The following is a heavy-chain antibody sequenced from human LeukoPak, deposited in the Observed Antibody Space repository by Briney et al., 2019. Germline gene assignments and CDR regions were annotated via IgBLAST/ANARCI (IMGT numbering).Heavy chain of an antibody. CDR2: IWYDGNTK. Sequence: HPGGSLRLSCAVSGFSFGSHGMHWVRQTPGKGLDWVAVIWYDGNTKYYADSVKGRFTISRDNSKNTLLLEMNTLRAEDTAVYYCARGPALGVRGAHLDYWGQGILVTVSS. D-gene: IGHD3-10*01. J-gene: IGHJ4*02. CDR3: ARGPALGVRGAHLDY. CDR1: GFSFGSHG. V-gene: IGHV3-33*01.